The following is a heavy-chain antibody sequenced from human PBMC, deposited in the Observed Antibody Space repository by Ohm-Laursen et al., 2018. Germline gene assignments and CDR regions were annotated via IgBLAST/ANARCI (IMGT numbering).Heavy chain of an antibody. J-gene: IGHJ3*01. CDR3: ASIRGYCDTSTCYNAFDL. V-gene: IGHV1-18*01. D-gene: IGHD2-2*02. Sequence: SSVKVSCKASGYTFTTYGISWVRQAPGQGLEWLGWISADNDSRSYLQKFQGRVTMTTDTSTSTAYMELRSLRSDDTAVYYCASIRGYCDTSTCYNAFDLWGQGTMVTVSS. CDR1: GYTFTTYG. CDR2: ISADNDSR.